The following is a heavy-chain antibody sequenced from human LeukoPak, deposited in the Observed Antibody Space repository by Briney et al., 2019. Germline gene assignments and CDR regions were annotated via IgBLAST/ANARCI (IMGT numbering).Heavy chain of an antibody. CDR1: GGSISSGGYS. CDR2: IYHSGST. CDR3: ARGGYCSSTSCYGTFDY. J-gene: IGHJ4*02. D-gene: IGHD2-2*01. Sequence: SETLSLTCAVSGGSISSGGYSWSWIRQPPGKGLEWIGYIYHSGSTYYNPSLKSRVTISVDRSKNQFSLKLSSVTAADTAVYHCARGGYCSSTSCYGTFDYWGQGTLVTVSS. V-gene: IGHV4-30-2*01.